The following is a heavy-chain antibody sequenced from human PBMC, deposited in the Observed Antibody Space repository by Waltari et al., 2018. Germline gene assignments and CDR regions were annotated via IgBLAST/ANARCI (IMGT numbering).Heavy chain of an antibody. D-gene: IGHD1-26*01. CDR3: TRGIVGATG. J-gene: IGHJ4*02. V-gene: IGHV3-48*03. CDR1: GFTFSNFE. Sequence: EVQLVESGGDLVQPGGSLRLTCEASGFTFSNFEINWVRQAPGKGREWIAYISNTKNVGRTFDSDSVRGRFTISRDDAKNSVYLQMNDLRVDDSALYYCTRGIVGATGWGQGTLVTVSS. CDR2: ISNTKNVGRT.